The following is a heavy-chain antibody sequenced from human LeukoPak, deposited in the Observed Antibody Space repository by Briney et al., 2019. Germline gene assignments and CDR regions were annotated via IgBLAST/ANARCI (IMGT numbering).Heavy chain of an antibody. J-gene: IGHJ1*01. CDR2: ISSSSSYV. CDR3: ARGAVGAND. CDR1: GFTFSIYS. V-gene: IGHV3-21*01. Sequence: GSLRHSCAASGFTFSIYSMNWVRQAPGEGLEWVSSISSSSSYVYYADSVKGRFTISRDNAKNSLYLQMNSLRAEDTAVYYCARGAVGANDWGQGTLVTVSS. D-gene: IGHD1-26*01.